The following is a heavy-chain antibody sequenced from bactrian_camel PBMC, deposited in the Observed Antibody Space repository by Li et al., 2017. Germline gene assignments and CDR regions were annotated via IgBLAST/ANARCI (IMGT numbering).Heavy chain of an antibody. CDR2: IHRGAENT. Sequence: HVQLVESGGGLVQPGGSLRLSCSASGFTFSSYWMYWVRQPPGKGLEWVSTIHRGAENTYYQDSVRGRFTISKDVGKNTLYLQMNSLKSDGTAMYFCAADSSSWYHYYRWGRGTQVTVS. CDR3: AADSSSWYHYYR. D-gene: IGHD6*01. V-gene: IGHV3S1*01. CDR1: GFTFSSYW. J-gene: IGHJ4*01.